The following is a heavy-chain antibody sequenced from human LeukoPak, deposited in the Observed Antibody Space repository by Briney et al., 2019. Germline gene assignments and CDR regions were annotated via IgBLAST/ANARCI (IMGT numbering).Heavy chain of an antibody. D-gene: IGHD3-16*01. J-gene: IGHJ4*02. Sequence: PGGSLRLSCAASGFTFSDYYMSWIRQAPGKGLEWVSYISSSGSTIYYADSEKGRFTISRDNAKNSLYLQMNSLRAEDTAVYYCASTYSWGYFDYWGQGTLVTVSS. V-gene: IGHV3-11*01. CDR2: ISSSGSTI. CDR3: ASTYSWGYFDY. CDR1: GFTFSDYY.